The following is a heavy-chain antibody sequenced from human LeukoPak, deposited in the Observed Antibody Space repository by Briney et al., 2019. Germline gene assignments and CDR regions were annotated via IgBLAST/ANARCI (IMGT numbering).Heavy chain of an antibody. CDR2: IYSGGST. CDR3: AKTSSRTLTGHFDY. J-gene: IGHJ4*02. Sequence: QTGGSLRLSCAASEFTVSSNYMSWIRQAPGKGLEWVSVIYSGGSTYYADSVKGRFTISRDNSKNTLYLQMSGLRAEDTAVYYCAKTSSRTLTGHFDYWGQGTLVTVSS. D-gene: IGHD3-9*01. V-gene: IGHV3-66*01. CDR1: EFTVSSNY.